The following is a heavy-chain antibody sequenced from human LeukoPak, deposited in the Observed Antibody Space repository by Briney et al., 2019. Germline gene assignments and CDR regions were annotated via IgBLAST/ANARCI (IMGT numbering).Heavy chain of an antibody. Sequence: SETLSLTCTVSGGSISSGSYYWSWIRQPAGKGLEWIGRIYTSGSTNYNPSLKSLVTISVDTSKSQFSLKLSSVTAADTAVYYCARDPGITIFGVVTDDAFDIWGQGTMVTVSS. V-gene: IGHV4-61*02. D-gene: IGHD3-3*01. CDR2: IYTSGST. CDR3: ARDPGITIFGVVTDDAFDI. CDR1: GGSISSGSYY. J-gene: IGHJ3*02.